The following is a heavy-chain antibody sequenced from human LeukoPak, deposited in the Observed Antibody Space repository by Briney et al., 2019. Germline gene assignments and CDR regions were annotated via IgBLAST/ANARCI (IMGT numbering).Heavy chain of an antibody. V-gene: IGHV3-9*01. CDR2: ITWHGRST. CDR1: GFIFDDLS. Sequence: SLRLSCAASGFIFDDLSMFWVRQVPGKGLEWVSSITWHGRSTAYADSVRGRFTISRDNAKYSLYLQMNSLRPEDTAFYYCTKATTRRVPAATIDSWGQGTLVTVSS. D-gene: IGHD6-13*01. CDR3: TKATTRRVPAATIDS. J-gene: IGHJ4*02.